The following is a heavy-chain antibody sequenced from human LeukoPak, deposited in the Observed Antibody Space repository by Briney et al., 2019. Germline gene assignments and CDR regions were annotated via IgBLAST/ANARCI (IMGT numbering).Heavy chain of an antibody. V-gene: IGHV3-30*02. Sequence: GGSLRLSCAASGFTFSSYGMHWVRQAPGKGLEWVAFIRYDGSNKYYADSVKGRFTISRDNSKSTLYLQMNSLRAEDTAVYYCAKDLEYCSSTSCYDYYYGMDVWGQGTTVTVSS. CDR2: IRYDGSNK. CDR3: AKDLEYCSSTSCYDYYYGMDV. D-gene: IGHD2-2*01. J-gene: IGHJ6*02. CDR1: GFTFSSYG.